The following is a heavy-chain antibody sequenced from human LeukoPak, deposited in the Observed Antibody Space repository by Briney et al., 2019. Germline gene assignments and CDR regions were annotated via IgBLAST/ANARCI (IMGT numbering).Heavy chain of an antibody. CDR1: GCTFINYA. J-gene: IGHJ4*02. CDR3: ARPNSGFVN. V-gene: IGHV1-3*01. Sequence: SVKVSCKASGCTFINYAIHWIRQAPGQGLEWMGRIDAANDDTKYSQKFQGRVTITRDTSANTAYMELNSLSSEDTAVYYCARPNSGFVNWGQGTLVTVSS. CDR2: IDAANDDT. D-gene: IGHD5-12*01.